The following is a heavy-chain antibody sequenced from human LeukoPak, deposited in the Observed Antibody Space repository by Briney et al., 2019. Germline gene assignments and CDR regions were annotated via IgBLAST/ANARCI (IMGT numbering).Heavy chain of an antibody. D-gene: IGHD3-22*01. J-gene: IGHJ4*02. CDR1: GFTFSSYA. CDR3: AKSAAAIVATRYYYDSSGYFDY. CDR2: ISGSGGST. V-gene: IGHV3-23*01. Sequence: GGSLRLSCAASGFTFSSYAMSWVRQAPGKGLEWVSAISGSGGSTYYADSVKGRFTISRDNSKNTPYLQMNSLRAEDTAVYYCAKSAAAIVATRYYYDSSGYFDYWGQGTLVTVSS.